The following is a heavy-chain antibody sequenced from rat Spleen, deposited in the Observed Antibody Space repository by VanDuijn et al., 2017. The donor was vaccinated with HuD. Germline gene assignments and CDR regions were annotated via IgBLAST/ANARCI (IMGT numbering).Heavy chain of an antibody. J-gene: IGHJ3*01. CDR3: ARAGEFGVDRDWLAY. V-gene: IGHV2-34*01. D-gene: IGHD4-3*01. CDR1: GFSLTSYS. Sequence: QVQLKESGPGLVQPSETLSLTCTVSGFSLTSYSVNWVRQPSGKGLEWMGRVWYDGDTIYNSTLKSRLSISRDTSKNQVLLEMNSLQTDDTGTYYCARAGEFGVDRDWLAYWGQGTLVTVSS. CDR2: VWYDGDT.